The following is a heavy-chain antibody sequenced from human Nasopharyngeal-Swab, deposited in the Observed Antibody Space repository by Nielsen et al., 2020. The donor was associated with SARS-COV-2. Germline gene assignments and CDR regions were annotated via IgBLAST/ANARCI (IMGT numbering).Heavy chain of an antibody. J-gene: IGHJ6*03. CDR3: ARVGMGYSNPTGAYYYYMDV. CDR1: GFTFSSYA. D-gene: IGHD4-11*01. Sequence: GGSLRLSCAASGFTFSSYAMHWVRQAPGKGLEWVSAISGSGGSTYYADSVKGRFTISRDNSKNTLYLQMNSLRAEDTAVYYCARVGMGYSNPTGAYYYYMDVWGKGTTVTVSS. CDR2: ISGSGGST. V-gene: IGHV3-23*01.